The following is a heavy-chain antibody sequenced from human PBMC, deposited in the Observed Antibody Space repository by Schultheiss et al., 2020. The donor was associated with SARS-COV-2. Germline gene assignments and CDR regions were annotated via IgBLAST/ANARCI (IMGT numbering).Heavy chain of an antibody. Sequence: GESLKISCKASGYTFTGYYMHWVRQAPGQGLEWMGWINPNSGGTNYAQKFQGRVTMTRNTSISTAYMELSSLRSDDTAVYYCARDSGSGYGPPRYYYYYYMDVWGKGTTVTVSS. J-gene: IGHJ6*03. CDR3: ARDSGSGYGPPRYYYYYYMDV. CDR2: INPNSGGT. CDR1: GYTFTGYY. V-gene: IGHV1-2*02. D-gene: IGHD5-12*01.